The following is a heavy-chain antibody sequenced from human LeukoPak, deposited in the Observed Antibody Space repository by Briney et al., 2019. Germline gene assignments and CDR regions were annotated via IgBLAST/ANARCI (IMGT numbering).Heavy chain of an antibody. Sequence: GRSLRLSCAASGFTFSSYWMHWVRQAPGKGLVWVSRINSDGSSTSYADSVKGRFTISRDNAKNTLYLQMNSLRAEDTAVYYCASLSMVTPFDYWGQGTLVTVSS. CDR3: ASLSMVTPFDY. D-gene: IGHD4-17*01. J-gene: IGHJ4*02. CDR1: GFTFSSYW. CDR2: INSDGSST. V-gene: IGHV3-74*01.